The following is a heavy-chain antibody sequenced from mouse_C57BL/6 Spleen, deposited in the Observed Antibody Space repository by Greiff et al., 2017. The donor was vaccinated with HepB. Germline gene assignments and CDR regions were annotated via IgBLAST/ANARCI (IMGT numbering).Heavy chain of an antibody. CDR1: GYTFTSYW. Sequence: VKLQESGAELVRPGTSVKLSCKASGYTFTSYWMHWVKQRPGQGLEWIGVIDPSDSYTNYNQKFKGKATLTVDTSSSTAYMQLSSLTSEDSAVYYCARNDGAWYFDVWGTGTTVTVSS. D-gene: IGHD2-3*01. CDR3: ARNDGAWYFDV. J-gene: IGHJ1*03. CDR2: IDPSDSYT. V-gene: IGHV1-59*01.